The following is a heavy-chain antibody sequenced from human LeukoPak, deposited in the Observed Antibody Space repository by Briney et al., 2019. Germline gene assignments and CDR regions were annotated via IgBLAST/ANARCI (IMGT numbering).Heavy chain of an antibody. CDR1: GGSISSYY. Sequence: ASETLSLTCTVSGGSISSYYWSWIRQPAGKGLEWIGRMHTSGSTNYNPSLKSRVTMSEDTSKNQFSLKLSSVTAADTAVYYCARDRYYYGLGSFYFDYWGQGTLVTVSS. CDR2: MHTSGST. J-gene: IGHJ4*02. D-gene: IGHD3-10*01. CDR3: ARDRYYYGLGSFYFDY. V-gene: IGHV4-4*07.